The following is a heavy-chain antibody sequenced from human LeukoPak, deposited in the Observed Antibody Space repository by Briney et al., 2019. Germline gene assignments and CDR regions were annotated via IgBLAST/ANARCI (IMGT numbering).Heavy chain of an antibody. V-gene: IGHV3-23*01. Sequence: GGSLRLSCAASGFTFSSHAMSWVRQAPGKGLEWVSAISGSGGSTYYADSVKGRFTISRDNSKNTLYLQMNSLRAEDTAVYCCAKSPESNSPPWDYWGQGTLVTVSS. J-gene: IGHJ4*02. CDR1: GFTFSSHA. CDR3: AKSPESNSPPWDY. D-gene: IGHD4-23*01. CDR2: ISGSGGST.